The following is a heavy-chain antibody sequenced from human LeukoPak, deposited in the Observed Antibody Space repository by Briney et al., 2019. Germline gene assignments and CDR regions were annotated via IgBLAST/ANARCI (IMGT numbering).Heavy chain of an antibody. Sequence: SGTLSLTCTVSGGSISSYYWSWIRQPPGKGLEWIGYIYYSGSTNYNPSLKSRVTISVDTSKNQFSLKLSSVTAADTAVYYCARALLWFGEPYGLDYWGQGTLVTVSS. D-gene: IGHD3-10*01. CDR2: IYYSGST. CDR3: ARALLWFGEPYGLDY. J-gene: IGHJ4*02. CDR1: GGSISSYY. V-gene: IGHV4-59*01.